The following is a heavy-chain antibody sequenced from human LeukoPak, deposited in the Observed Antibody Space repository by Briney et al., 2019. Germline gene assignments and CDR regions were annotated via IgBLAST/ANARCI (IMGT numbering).Heavy chain of an antibody. CDR1: GFTFSSYE. Sequence: GGSLRLSCAASGFTFSSYEMNWVRQAPGKGLEWVSYISSSGSTYYADSVKGRFTISRDNSKNTLYLQMNSLRAEDTAVYYCARSLTKVRGYDYWGQGTLVTVSS. D-gene: IGHD3-10*01. V-gene: IGHV3-48*03. J-gene: IGHJ4*02. CDR3: ARSLTKVRGYDY. CDR2: ISSSGST.